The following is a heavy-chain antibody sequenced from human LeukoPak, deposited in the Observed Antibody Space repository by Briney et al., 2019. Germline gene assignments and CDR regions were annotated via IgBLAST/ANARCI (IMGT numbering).Heavy chain of an antibody. J-gene: IGHJ3*02. V-gene: IGHV1-2*02. CDR3: ARDLGGTDDAFDI. Sequence: ASVKVSCKASGYTFTGYYMHWVRQAPGQGLEWMGWINPNSGGTNYAQKFQGRVTITRDTSISTAYMELSRLRSDDTAVYYCARDLGGTDDAFDIWGQGTMVTVSS. CDR2: INPNSGGT. CDR1: GYTFTGYY. D-gene: IGHD1-26*01.